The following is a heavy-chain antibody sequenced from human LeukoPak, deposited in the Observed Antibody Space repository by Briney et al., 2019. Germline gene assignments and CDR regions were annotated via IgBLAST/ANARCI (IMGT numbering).Heavy chain of an antibody. J-gene: IGHJ5*02. CDR3: ARGVRIAAAGPRWNWFDP. CDR2: INPNSGGT. Sequence: GASVKVSCTASGYTFTGYYMHWVRQAPGQGLEWMGWINPNSGGTNYAQKFQGRVTMTRDTSISTAYMELSRLRSVDTAVYYCARGVRIAAAGPRWNWFDPWGQGTLVTVSS. D-gene: IGHD6-13*01. V-gene: IGHV1-2*02. CDR1: GYTFTGYY.